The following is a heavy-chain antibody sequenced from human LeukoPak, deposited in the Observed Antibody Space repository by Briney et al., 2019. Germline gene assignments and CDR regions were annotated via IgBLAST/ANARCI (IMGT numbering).Heavy chain of an antibody. CDR1: GYSISSGYY. Sequence: SETLSLTCTVSGYSISSGYYWGWIRQPPGKGLEWIGSIYHSGSTYYNPSLKSRVTISVDTSKNQFSLKLNSVTAADTAVYYCARGTKWWLAPFVYWGQGTLVTVSS. CDR3: ARGTKWWLAPFVY. V-gene: IGHV4-38-2*02. J-gene: IGHJ4*02. CDR2: IYHSGST. D-gene: IGHD2-15*01.